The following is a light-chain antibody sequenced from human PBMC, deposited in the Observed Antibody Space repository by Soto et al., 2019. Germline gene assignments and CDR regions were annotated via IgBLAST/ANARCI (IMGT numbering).Light chain of an antibody. CDR3: HKYVSWT. CDR1: QSVRTN. J-gene: IGKJ1*01. Sequence: EIVLTQSPGTLSLSPGERASLSCRASQSVRTNLAWYQQKPGQAPRLLIYDVSHRATGVPARFSGSGSGTDFTLTISRLEPEDFAVYYCHKYVSWTFGQGTKVDIK. CDR2: DVS. V-gene: IGKV3-20*01.